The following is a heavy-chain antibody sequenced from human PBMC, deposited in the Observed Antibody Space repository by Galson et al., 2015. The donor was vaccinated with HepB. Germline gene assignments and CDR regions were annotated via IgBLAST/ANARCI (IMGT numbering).Heavy chain of an antibody. CDR3: ARSQGSGSYYNPWTFYGMDV. D-gene: IGHD3-10*01. CDR1: GFTFSDFY. Sequence: SLRLSCAASGFTFSDFYISWIRQAPGKGLEWVAYSSGSTIYTKYADSVTGRFTISRDNAKNSVYLQMTSLREKDTAVYFCARSQGSGSYYNPWTFYGMDVWGQGTTVTVSS. J-gene: IGHJ6*02. V-gene: IGHV3-11*06. CDR2: SSGSTIYT.